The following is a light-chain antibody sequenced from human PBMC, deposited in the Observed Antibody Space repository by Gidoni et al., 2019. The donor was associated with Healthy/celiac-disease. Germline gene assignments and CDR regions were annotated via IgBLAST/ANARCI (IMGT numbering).Light chain of an antibody. CDR1: QSVSSN. J-gene: IGKJ4*01. Sequence: EIVMTQSPATLSVSPGERATLSCRASQSVSSNLAWYQQKPGQAPRLLIYGASTRATGIPARFRGSGSGTEFTLTISSLQSEDFAVYYCQQYNNWPPEVTFGGGTKVEIK. V-gene: IGKV3-15*01. CDR2: GAS. CDR3: QQYNNWPPEVT.